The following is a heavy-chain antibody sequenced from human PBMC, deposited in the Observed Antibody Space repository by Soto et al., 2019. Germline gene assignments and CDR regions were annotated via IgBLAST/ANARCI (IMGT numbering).Heavy chain of an antibody. CDR3: ARVKTGFCSVPGCYLLDN. Sequence: ASVKVSCKASGYTFTSYDINWVRQATGQGLEWMGWMNPNSGNTGYAQKFQGRVTMTRNTSISTAYMELSSLRSEDTAVYYCARVKTGFCSVPGCYLLDNGGQETLVPVP. D-gene: IGHD2-2*01. J-gene: IGHJ4*02. CDR1: GYTFTSYD. V-gene: IGHV1-8*01. CDR2: MNPNSGNT.